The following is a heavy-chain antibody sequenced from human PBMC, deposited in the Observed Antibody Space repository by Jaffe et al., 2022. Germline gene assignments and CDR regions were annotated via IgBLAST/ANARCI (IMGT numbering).Heavy chain of an antibody. CDR1: GYSISSGYY. V-gene: IGHV4-38-2*02. CDR2: IYHSGST. J-gene: IGHJ4*02. Sequence: QVQLQESGPGLVKPSETLSLTCAVSGYSISSGYYWGWIRQPPGKGLEWIGSIYHSGSTYYNPSLKSRVTISVDTSKNQFSLKLSSVTAADTAVYYCAREDDYGDYYFDYWGQGTLVTVSS. CDR3: AREDDYGDYYFDY. D-gene: IGHD4-17*01.